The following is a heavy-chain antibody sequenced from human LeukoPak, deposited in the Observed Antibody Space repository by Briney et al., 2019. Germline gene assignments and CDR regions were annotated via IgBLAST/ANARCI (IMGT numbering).Heavy chain of an antibody. CDR2: INHSGNT. CDR1: GGSLSGYY. CDR3: ARAYGDYPYYFDY. J-gene: IGHJ4*02. D-gene: IGHD4-17*01. V-gene: IGHV4-34*01. Sequence: PSETLSLTCAVYGGSLSGYYWSWIRQPPGKGLEWIGEINHSGNTNYNPSLKSRVTISVDTSKNQFSLKLSSVTAADTAVYYCARAYGDYPYYFDYWGQGTLVTVSS.